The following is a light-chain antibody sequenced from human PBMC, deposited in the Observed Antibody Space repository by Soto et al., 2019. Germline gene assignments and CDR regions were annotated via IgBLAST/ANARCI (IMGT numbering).Light chain of an antibody. CDR1: QGISSY. CDR3: QQYDSYPRT. J-gene: IGKJ3*01. CDR2: AAS. V-gene: IGKV1-8*01. Sequence: ALRMTQSPSSFSASTGDRVTITCRASQGISSYLAWYQQKPGKAPKLLIYAASTLQSGVPSRFSGSGSGTDFTLTISCLQSEDFATYYCQQYDSYPRTFGPGTKVDVK.